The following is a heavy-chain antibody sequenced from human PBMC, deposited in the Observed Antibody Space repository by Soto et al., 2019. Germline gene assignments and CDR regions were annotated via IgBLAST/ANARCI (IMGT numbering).Heavy chain of an antibody. D-gene: IGHD5-12*01. CDR3: AKDVITGRGDDYFDS. CDR1: GFSFTNFA. CDR2: IGASGDIT. J-gene: IGHJ4*02. Sequence: GGSLRLSCAASGFSFTNFAMSWVRQAPGKGLEWVAGIGASGDITWYADSVKGRLSISRDNSKNTLYLQLNSLRFEDTAVYYCAKDVITGRGDDYFDSWGPGTLATVSS. V-gene: IGHV3-23*01.